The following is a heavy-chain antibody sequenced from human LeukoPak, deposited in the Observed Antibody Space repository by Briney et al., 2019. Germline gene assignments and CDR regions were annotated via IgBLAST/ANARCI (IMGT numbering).Heavy chain of an antibody. Sequence: SETLSLTCCVSAYSISSGFFWGWIRQPPGKGLEWIGSIYHSGNTYYNPSLKSRVTISVDTSKNQFSLRLTSVTAADTAVYYCVRYGSGTYSTPCNYWGQGTLVTVSS. D-gene: IGHD3-10*01. CDR1: AYSISSGFF. CDR3: VRYGSGTYSTPCNY. CDR2: IYHSGNT. J-gene: IGHJ4*02. V-gene: IGHV4-38-2*01.